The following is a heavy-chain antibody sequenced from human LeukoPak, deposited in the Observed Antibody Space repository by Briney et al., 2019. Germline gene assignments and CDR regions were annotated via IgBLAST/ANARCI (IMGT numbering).Heavy chain of an antibody. CDR2: INTNTGNP. CDR3: ARAYYYDSSDYYSVSWVVDCFGP. Sequence: ASVKVSCKASGYTFTSYGISWVRQAPGQGLEWMGWINTNTGNPTYAQGFTGRFVFSLDTSVSTAYLQISSLKAEDTAVYYCARAYYYDSSDYYSVSWVVDCFGPWGQGTLVTVSS. D-gene: IGHD3-22*01. J-gene: IGHJ5*02. V-gene: IGHV7-4-1*02. CDR1: GYTFTSYG.